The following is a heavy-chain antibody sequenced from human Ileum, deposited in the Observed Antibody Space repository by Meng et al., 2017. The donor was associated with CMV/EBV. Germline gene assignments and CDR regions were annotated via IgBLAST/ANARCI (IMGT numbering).Heavy chain of an antibody. CDR1: GGSISSYY. CDR3: ARAPGTTAWWFDP. J-gene: IGHJ5*02. CDR2: IYYSGST. D-gene: IGHD1-7*01. Sequence: SETLSLTCTVSGGSISSYYWSWIRQPPGKGLEWIGYIYYSGSTNYNPSLKSRVTISVDTSKNQFSLKLSSVTAADTAVYYCARAPGTTAWWFDPWGHGTLVTFAS. V-gene: IGHV4-59*01.